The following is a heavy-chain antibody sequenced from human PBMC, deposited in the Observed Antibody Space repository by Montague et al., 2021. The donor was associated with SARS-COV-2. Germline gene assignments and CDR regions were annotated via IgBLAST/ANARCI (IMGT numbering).Heavy chain of an antibody. CDR3: ARDRHWTNTYYDILTGYQYYYYGMDV. Sequence: SLRLSCAASGFTVSSNYMSCVLQSPGKGLECVSVIYSGGSTYYADSVTGRFTISRDNSKNTLYLQMNSLRAEDTAVYYCARDRHWTNTYYDILTGYQYYYYGMDVWGQGTTVNVSS. J-gene: IGHJ6*02. CDR2: IYSGGST. V-gene: IGHV3-66*01. D-gene: IGHD3-9*01. CDR1: GFTVSSNY.